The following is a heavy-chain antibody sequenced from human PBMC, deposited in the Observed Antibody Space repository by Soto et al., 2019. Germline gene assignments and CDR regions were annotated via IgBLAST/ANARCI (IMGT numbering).Heavy chain of an antibody. CDR3: ARGTNIPDSFAY. J-gene: IGHJ4*02. V-gene: IGHV3-21*01. Sequence: GGSLRLSCAASGFTFSTYSMNWVRQAPGKGLEWVSSISSSSSSYIYYADSVKGRFTISRDNAKNSLYLQMNSLRAEDAAVYYCARGTNIPDSFAYWGQGTLVTVSS. CDR1: GFTFSTYS. CDR2: ISSSSSSYI.